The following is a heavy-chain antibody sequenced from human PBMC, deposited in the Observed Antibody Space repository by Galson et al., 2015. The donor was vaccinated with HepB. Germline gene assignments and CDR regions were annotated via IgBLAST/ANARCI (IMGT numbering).Heavy chain of an antibody. CDR1: GFTFSDHY. Sequence: LRLSCAVSGFTFSDHYIDWVRQAPGKGLEWVGRSRNKPRGYSTAYTASVKGRFTVSRDDSKNSVFLQMNSLRSEDTAVYYCARSEVTTVVTDFDSWGQGTLVTVSS. D-gene: IGHD4-23*01. CDR2: SRNKPRGYST. J-gene: IGHJ4*02. CDR3: ARSEVTTVVTDFDS. V-gene: IGHV3-72*01.